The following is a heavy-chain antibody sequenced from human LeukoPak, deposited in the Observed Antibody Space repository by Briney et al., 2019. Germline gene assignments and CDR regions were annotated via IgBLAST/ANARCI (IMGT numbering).Heavy chain of an antibody. CDR3: ARVPGYGGDY. V-gene: IGHV4-34*01. CDR1: GGSFSGYY. D-gene: IGHD4-23*01. J-gene: IGHJ4*02. CDR2: INHSGST. Sequence: PSETLSLTCAVYGGSFSGYYWSWIRQPPGKGLEWIGEINHSGSTNYNPSLKSRVTISVDTSKNQFSLKLSSVTAADTAVYYCARVPGYGGDYWGQGTLVTVST.